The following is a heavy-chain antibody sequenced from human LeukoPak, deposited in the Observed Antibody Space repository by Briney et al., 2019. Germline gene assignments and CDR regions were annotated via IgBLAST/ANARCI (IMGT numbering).Heavy chain of an antibody. J-gene: IGHJ3*02. CDR3: VRDRAVTGDRAFDI. Sequence: SRTLSLTCAISGDSVSSNRAIWNWIRQSPSRGLEWLGRAYYRSKWYIDYAVSVKGRITINPDTSKNQFPLQLNSVTPEDTAIYYCVRDRAVTGDRAFDIWGQGTMLTVSS. D-gene: IGHD7-27*01. V-gene: IGHV6-1*01. CDR1: GDSVSSNRAI. CDR2: AYYRSKWYI.